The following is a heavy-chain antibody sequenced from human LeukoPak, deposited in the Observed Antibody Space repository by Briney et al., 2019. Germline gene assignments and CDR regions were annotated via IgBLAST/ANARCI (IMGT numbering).Heavy chain of an antibody. CDR3: ASRDGRQWLGDYYYYMDV. Sequence: ASVKVSCKASGYTFTSYGISWVRQAPGQGLEWMGWISACNGNTNYAQKFQGRVTITADKSTSTAYMELSSLRSEDTAVYYCASRDGRQWLGDYYYYMDVWGKGTTVTVSS. V-gene: IGHV1-18*01. D-gene: IGHD6-19*01. CDR2: ISACNGNT. CDR1: GYTFTSYG. J-gene: IGHJ6*03.